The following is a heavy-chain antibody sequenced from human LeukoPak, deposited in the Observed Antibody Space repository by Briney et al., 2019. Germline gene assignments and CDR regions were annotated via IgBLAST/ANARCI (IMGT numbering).Heavy chain of an antibody. CDR2: IYYSGST. V-gene: IGHV4-39*01. Sequence: SETLSLTCTVSGGSISSSSYYWGWIRQPPGKGLEWIGSIYYSGSTYYNPSLKSRVTISVGTSENQFSLKLSSVTAADTAVYYCARHRIVVVPAATFDFWGQGTLVTVSS. J-gene: IGHJ4*02. D-gene: IGHD2-2*01. CDR1: GGSISSSSYY. CDR3: ARHRIVVVPAATFDF.